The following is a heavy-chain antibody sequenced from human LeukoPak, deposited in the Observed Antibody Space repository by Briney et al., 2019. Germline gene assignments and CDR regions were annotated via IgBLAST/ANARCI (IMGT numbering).Heavy chain of an antibody. Sequence: GGSLRLSCTASGFTFGDYAMSWVRQAPGKGLEWVGFIRSKAYGGTTEYAASVKGRFTISRDDSKSIAYPQMNSLKTEDTAVYYCTRSSPLYSSGYDAFDIWGQGTMVTVSS. D-gene: IGHD6-19*01. CDR3: TRSSPLYSSGYDAFDI. V-gene: IGHV3-49*04. CDR1: GFTFGDYA. CDR2: IRSKAYGGTT. J-gene: IGHJ3*02.